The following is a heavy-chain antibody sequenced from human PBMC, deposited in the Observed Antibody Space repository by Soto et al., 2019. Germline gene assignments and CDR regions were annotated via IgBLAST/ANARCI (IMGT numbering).Heavy chain of an antibody. V-gene: IGHV1-2*04. CDR2: INPNSGGT. J-gene: IGHJ4*02. D-gene: IGHD6-25*01. CDR3: ARAGYSSGPENFDY. CDR1: GYTFTGYY. Sequence: QVQLVQSGAEVKKPGASVKVSCKASGYTFTGYYMHWVRQAPGQGLEWMGWINPNSGGTNYAQKLQGWVTMTRDTSISTAYMELSRLRSDDTAVYYCARAGYSSGPENFDYWGQGTLVTVSS.